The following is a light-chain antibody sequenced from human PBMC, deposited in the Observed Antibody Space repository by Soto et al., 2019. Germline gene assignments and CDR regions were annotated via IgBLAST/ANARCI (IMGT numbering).Light chain of an antibody. CDR1: NSNIGAGYD. Sequence: QSVLTQPPSVSGAPGQRVTISCTGYNSNIGAGYDVHWYQQLPGTAPKLLIYGNSNRPSGVPDRFYASKSGTSASLAITGLQAEDEAEYYCQSYDSSLSGWVFGGGTKVTV. V-gene: IGLV1-40*01. J-gene: IGLJ3*02. CDR2: GNS. CDR3: QSYDSSLSGWV.